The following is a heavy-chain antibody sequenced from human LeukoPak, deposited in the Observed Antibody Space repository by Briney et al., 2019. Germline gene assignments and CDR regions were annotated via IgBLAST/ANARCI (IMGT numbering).Heavy chain of an antibody. J-gene: IGHJ4*02. D-gene: IGHD2-2*02. CDR1: GVIFSNYG. CDR3: VKEGYCSGANCYNFDY. CDR2: IHYDGSNK. V-gene: IGHV3-30*02. Sequence: GGSLRLSCVASGVIFSNYGMHWVRRAPGKGLEWVAFIHYDGSNKDYADSVKGRFTISRDNSKKTVYLQMNSLRAEDTAIYYCVKEGYCSGANCYNFDYWGQGTLVTVSS.